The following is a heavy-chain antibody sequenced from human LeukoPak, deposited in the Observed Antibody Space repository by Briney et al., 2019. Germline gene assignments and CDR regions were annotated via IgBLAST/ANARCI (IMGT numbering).Heavy chain of an antibody. J-gene: IGHJ4*02. D-gene: IGHD1-1*01. CDR2: IYSSGSA. CDR1: GYSISSGYY. Sequence: SETLSLTCTVSGYSISSGYYWSWIRQSAGKGLEWIGRIYSSGSANYNPSLKSRFAMSVDTSKNQFSLRLSSVTAADTAVYYCARNKRLGWERADTTFDYWGQGTLVTVSS. V-gene: IGHV4-4*07. CDR3: ARNKRLGWERADTTFDY.